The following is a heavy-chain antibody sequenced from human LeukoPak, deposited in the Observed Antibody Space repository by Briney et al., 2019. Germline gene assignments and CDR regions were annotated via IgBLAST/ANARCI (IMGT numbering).Heavy chain of an antibody. Sequence: GGSLRLSCAASGFRFTSYWMTWVRQAPGKGLELVANIKQDGSETYYVDSVKGRFTISRDNGKNSLYLQMNSLGAEDTAVYYCAREAVADIVVVPAANDLDYWGQGTLVTVSS. V-gene: IGHV3-7*01. CDR1: GFRFTSYW. J-gene: IGHJ4*02. CDR3: AREAVADIVVVPAANDLDY. CDR2: IKQDGSET. D-gene: IGHD2-2*01.